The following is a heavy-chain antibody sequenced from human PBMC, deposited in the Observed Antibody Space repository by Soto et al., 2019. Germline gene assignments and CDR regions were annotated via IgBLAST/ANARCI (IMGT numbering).Heavy chain of an antibody. CDR3: ARGAYSSRGMDV. D-gene: IGHD6-19*01. CDR2: INHSGST. Sequence: ETLSLTCTVYGGSFSFYFWTWIRQSPGKGLEWIGEINHSGSTNYNPSLTSRVTISVDPSKNQFSLKLTAVTAADTAVYYCARGAYSSRGMDVWGQGTTVTVSS. V-gene: IGHV4-34*01. J-gene: IGHJ6*02. CDR1: GGSFSFYF.